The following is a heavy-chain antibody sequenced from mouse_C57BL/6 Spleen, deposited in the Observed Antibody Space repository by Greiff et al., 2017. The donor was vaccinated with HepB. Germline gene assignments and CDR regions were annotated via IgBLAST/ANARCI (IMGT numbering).Heavy chain of an antibody. CDR3: ARDNYDYDGTWFAY. CDR2: ISDGGSYT. CDR1: GFTFSSYA. J-gene: IGHJ3*01. V-gene: IGHV5-4*01. D-gene: IGHD2-4*01. Sequence: EVMLVESGGGLVKPGGSLKLSCAASGFTFSSYAMSWVRQTPEKRLEWVATISDGGSYTYYPDNVKGRFTISRDNAKNNLYLQMSHLKSEDTAMYYCARDNYDYDGTWFAYWGQGTLVTVSA.